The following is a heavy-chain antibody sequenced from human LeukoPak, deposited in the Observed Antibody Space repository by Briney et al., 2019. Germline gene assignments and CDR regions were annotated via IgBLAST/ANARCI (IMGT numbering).Heavy chain of an antibody. V-gene: IGHV3-11*01. CDR2: ISRSGSAI. Sequence: GGSLRLSCAASGFTFSDYYMSWIRQAPGKGLEWLSDISRSGSAIYYADSVKGRFTISRDNAKNSLYLQMNSLRAEDTAVYYCARDSRGVSDYWGQGTLVTVSS. D-gene: IGHD3-10*01. CDR3: ARDSRGVSDY. J-gene: IGHJ4*02. CDR1: GFTFSDYY.